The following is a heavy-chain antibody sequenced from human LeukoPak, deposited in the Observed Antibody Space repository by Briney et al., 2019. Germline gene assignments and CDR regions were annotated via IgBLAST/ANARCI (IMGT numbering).Heavy chain of an antibody. Sequence: PGGSLRLSCAASGFTVSSNYMSWVRQAPGKGLEWVSVIYSGGSTYYADSVKGRFTISRDNSKNTLYLQMNSLRAGDTAVYYCARAEPSCSSTSCYIAYFDYWGQGTLVTVSS. CDR3: ARAEPSCSSTSCYIAYFDY. V-gene: IGHV3-66*02. D-gene: IGHD2-2*02. J-gene: IGHJ4*02. CDR1: GFTVSSNY. CDR2: IYSGGST.